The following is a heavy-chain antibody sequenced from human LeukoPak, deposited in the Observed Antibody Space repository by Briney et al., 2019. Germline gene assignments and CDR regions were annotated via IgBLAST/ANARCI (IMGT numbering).Heavy chain of an antibody. J-gene: IGHJ6*03. CDR3: ARDGAVAVHYYYYMDV. D-gene: IGHD6-19*01. Sequence: VASVKVSCKASGYTFTGYYMHWVRQAPGQGLEWMGWINPNSGGTNYAQKFQGRVTMTRDTSISTAYMELSRLRSDDTAVYYCARDGAVAVHYYYYMDVWGKGTTVTVSS. V-gene: IGHV1-2*02. CDR1: GYTFTGYY. CDR2: INPNSGGT.